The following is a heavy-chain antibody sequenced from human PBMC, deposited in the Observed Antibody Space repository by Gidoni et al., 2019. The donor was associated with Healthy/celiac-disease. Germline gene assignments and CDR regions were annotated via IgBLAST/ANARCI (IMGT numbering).Heavy chain of an antibody. CDR2: IIPIFGTA. CDR1: GGTFSSYA. V-gene: IGHV1-69*01. CDR3: ARSPPYRYYDILTGYASYYYYGMDV. D-gene: IGHD3-9*01. J-gene: IGHJ6*02. Sequence: QVQLVQSGAEVKKPGSSVQVSCKASGGTFSSYAISWVRQAPGQGLEWMGGIIPIFGTANYAQKFQGRVTITADESTSTAYMELSSLRSEDTAVYYCARSPPYRYYDILTGYASYYYYGMDVWGQGTTVTVSS.